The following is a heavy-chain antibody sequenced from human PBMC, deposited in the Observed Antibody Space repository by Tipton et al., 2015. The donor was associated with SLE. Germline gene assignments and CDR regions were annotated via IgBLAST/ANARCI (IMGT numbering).Heavy chain of an antibody. Sequence: TLSLTCTVSGVSMSRGGYYWSWIRQHPGKGLECIGYIYYSGSTYYNPSLKSRVTISVDTSKNQFSLKLSSVTAADTAVYYCARAGDSRDFDGFDIWGQGTMVTVSS. J-gene: IGHJ3*02. CDR3: ARAGDSRDFDGFDI. CDR2: IYYSGST. CDR1: GVSMSRGGYY. V-gene: IGHV4-30-4*08. D-gene: IGHD6-13*01.